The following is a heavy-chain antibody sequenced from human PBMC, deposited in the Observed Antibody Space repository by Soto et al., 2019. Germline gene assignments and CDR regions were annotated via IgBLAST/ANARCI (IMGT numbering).Heavy chain of an antibody. J-gene: IGHJ4*02. CDR1: GFTFSSYA. Sequence: GGSLRLSCAASGFTFSSYAMHWVRQAPGKGLEWVAVISYDGSNKYYADSVKGRFTISRDNSKNTLYLQMNSLRAEDTAVYYCARVSITMIVVAAFDYWGQGTLVTVSS. CDR3: ARVSITMIVVAAFDY. D-gene: IGHD3-22*01. V-gene: IGHV3-30-3*01. CDR2: ISYDGSNK.